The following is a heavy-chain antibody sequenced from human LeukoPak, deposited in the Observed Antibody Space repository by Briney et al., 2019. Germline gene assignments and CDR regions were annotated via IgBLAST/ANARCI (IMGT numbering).Heavy chain of an antibody. CDR1: GGSISGYY. D-gene: IGHD6-13*01. V-gene: IGHV4-59*01. CDR3: AREGGGSSSFRFDY. Sequence: SETLSLTCTVSGGSISGYYWSWIRQPPGKGLEWIGYIYYSGSTNYNPSLKSRVTISVDTSKNQFSLKLSSVTAADTAVYYCAREGGGSSSFRFDYWGQGTLVTVSS. CDR2: IYYSGST. J-gene: IGHJ4*02.